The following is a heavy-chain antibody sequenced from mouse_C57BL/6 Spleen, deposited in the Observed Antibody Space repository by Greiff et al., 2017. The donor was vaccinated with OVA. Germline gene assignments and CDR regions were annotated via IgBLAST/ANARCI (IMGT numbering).Heavy chain of an antibody. J-gene: IGHJ2*01. V-gene: IGHV1-50*01. Sequence: QVQLQQPGAELVKPGASVKLSCKASGYTFTSYWMQWVKQRPGQGLEWIGEIDPSDSYTNYNQKFKGKATLTVDTSSSTAYMQLSSLTSEDSAVYYCASGLPYFDYWGQGTTLTVSS. CDR3: ASGLPYFDY. CDR2: IDPSDSYT. D-gene: IGHD2-4*01. CDR1: GYTFTSYW.